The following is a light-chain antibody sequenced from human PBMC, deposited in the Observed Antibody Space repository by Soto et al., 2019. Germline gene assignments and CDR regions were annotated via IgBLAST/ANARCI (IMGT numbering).Light chain of an antibody. V-gene: IGKV1-9*01. CDR1: QGISSY. Sequence: DIPLTQSPSFLSSSVGDRVTITCRASQGISSYLAWYQQKPGKAPKLLIFGASTLQSGVPSRFSGSGSGTEFTLTISSLQPEDFATYYCQQLNSYPYTFGQGTKLEIK. CDR3: QQLNSYPYT. CDR2: GAS. J-gene: IGKJ2*01.